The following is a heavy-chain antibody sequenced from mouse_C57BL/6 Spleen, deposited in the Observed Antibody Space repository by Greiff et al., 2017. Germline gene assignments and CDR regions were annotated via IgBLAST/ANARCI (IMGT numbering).Heavy chain of an antibody. CDR3: ARSGARGTVVEYDLDY. V-gene: IGHV1-80*01. J-gene: IGHJ2*01. D-gene: IGHD1-1*01. Sequence: QVQLQQSGAELVKPGASVKISCKASGYAFSSYWMNWVKQRPGKGLEWIGQIYPGDGATNYNGKFKGKATLTADKSSSTAYMQLSSLTSEDTAVYFCARSGARGTVVEYDLDYWGQGTTLTVSS. CDR2: IYPGDGAT. CDR1: GYAFSSYW.